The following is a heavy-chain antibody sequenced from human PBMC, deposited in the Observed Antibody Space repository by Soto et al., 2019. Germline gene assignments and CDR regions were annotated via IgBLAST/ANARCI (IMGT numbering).Heavy chain of an antibody. D-gene: IGHD3-16*01. J-gene: IGHJ4*02. CDR3: ARGGRGGFDY. CDR2: VNSDGSAT. V-gene: IGHV3-74*01. CDR1: GFTFTNYW. Sequence: AVGSLRLSCAASGFTFTNYWMHWVRQAPGKGLVWVSRVNSDGSATNYADSVKGRFTVSRDNAKNTLYLQTNSPRVEDTAIYYCARGGRGGFDYWGQGALVTVSS.